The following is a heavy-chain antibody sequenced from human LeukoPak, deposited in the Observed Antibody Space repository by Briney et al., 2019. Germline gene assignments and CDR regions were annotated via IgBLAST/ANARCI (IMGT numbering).Heavy chain of an antibody. J-gene: IGHJ6*02. CDR1: GYTFTSYY. V-gene: IGHV1-46*01. CDR3: ARVPGPYGSGSYYTNYGMDV. CDR2: INPSGGST. D-gene: IGHD3-10*01. Sequence: ASVTVSCKASGYTFTSYYMHWVRQAPGQGLEWMGIINPSGGSTSYAQKFQGRVTMTRDTSTSTVYMELSSLRSEDTAVYYCARVPGPYGSGSYYTNYGMDVWGQGTTVTVSS.